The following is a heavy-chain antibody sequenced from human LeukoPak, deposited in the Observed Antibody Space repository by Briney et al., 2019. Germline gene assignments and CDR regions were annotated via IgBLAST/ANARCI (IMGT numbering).Heavy chain of an antibody. D-gene: IGHD5-18*01. CDR3: AKYRGTTMVSSRVGFDS. CDR1: GFTFSSYA. Sequence: GGSLRLSCAASGFTFSSYAMHWVRQAPGKGLEWVAVISYDGSNKYYADSVKGRFTISRDNSKNTLYLQMNSLRAEDTAVYYCAKYRGTTMVSSRVGFDSWGQGTLVTVSS. V-gene: IGHV3-30*04. CDR2: ISYDGSNK. J-gene: IGHJ4*02.